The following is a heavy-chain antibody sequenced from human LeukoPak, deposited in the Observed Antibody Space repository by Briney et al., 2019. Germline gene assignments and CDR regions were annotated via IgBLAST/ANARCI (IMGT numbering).Heavy chain of an antibody. CDR3: ARGGGFYNAWFDP. J-gene: IGHJ5*02. Sequence: ASVKVSCKASGYTFTSYDISWVRQAPGQGLEWMGWINPNSGATNYAQKFQGRVTMTRDTSISTVHMELISLRSDDTAVYYCARGGGFYNAWFDPWGQGTPVTVSS. D-gene: IGHD3-9*01. V-gene: IGHV1-2*02. CDR1: GYTFTSYD. CDR2: INPNSGAT.